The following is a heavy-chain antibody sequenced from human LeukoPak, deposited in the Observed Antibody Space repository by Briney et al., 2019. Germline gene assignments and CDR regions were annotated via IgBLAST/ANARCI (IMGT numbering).Heavy chain of an antibody. CDR3: ARVGDVDTAMVDY. CDR1: GFTVSSNY. Sequence: GGSLRLSCAASGFTVSSNYMSWVHQAPGKGLEWVSVIYSGGSTYYADSVKGRFTISRDNSKNTLYLQMNSLRAEDTAVYYCARVGDVDTAMVDYWGQGTLVTVSS. V-gene: IGHV3-66*01. J-gene: IGHJ4*02. D-gene: IGHD5-18*01. CDR2: IYSGGST.